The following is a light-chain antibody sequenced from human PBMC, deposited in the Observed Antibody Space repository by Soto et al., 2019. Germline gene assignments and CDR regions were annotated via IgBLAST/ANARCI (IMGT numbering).Light chain of an antibody. J-gene: IGKJ1*01. CDR1: QSVSSY. Sequence: IFLTQSPATLSFSPLEIXXXXXXASQSVSSYLAWYQQKPGQAPRLLIYDASNRATGIPARFSGSGSGTDFTLTISSLEPEDFAVYYCQQRSNWPRTFGQGTKVDIK. V-gene: IGKV3-11*01. CDR3: QQRSNWPRT. CDR2: DAS.